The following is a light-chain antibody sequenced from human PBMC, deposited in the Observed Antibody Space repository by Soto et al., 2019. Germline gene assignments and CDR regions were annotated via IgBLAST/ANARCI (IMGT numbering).Light chain of an antibody. CDR3: GTWDSSLSAVV. V-gene: IGLV1-51*01. J-gene: IGLJ2*01. CDR1: SSNIGNNY. Sequence: QSVLTQPPSVSAAPGQRVAISCSGSSSNIGNNYVFWYQQFPGTAPKLLIYDNDKRPSGIPDRFSGSKSATSATLDITGLQTGDEADYHCGTWDSSLSAVVFGGGTKLTVL. CDR2: DND.